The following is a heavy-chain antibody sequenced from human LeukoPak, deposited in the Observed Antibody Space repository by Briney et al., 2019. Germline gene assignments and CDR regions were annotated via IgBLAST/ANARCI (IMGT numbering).Heavy chain of an antibody. CDR2: INPGSGGS. CDR1: GYTFTGYY. Sequence: ASVKVSCKASGYTFTGYYMHWVRQAPGQGLEWMGWINPGSGGSKYAQNFQGRVTMTRDTSINTVYMELSRLTSDDTAVYYCARGVGSSVIGRHDYWGQGTLVTVSS. J-gene: IGHJ4*02. D-gene: IGHD2/OR15-2a*01. V-gene: IGHV1-2*02. CDR3: ARGVGSSVIGRHDY.